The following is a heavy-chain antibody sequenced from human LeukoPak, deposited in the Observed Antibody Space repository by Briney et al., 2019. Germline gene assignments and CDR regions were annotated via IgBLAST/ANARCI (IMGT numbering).Heavy chain of an antibody. J-gene: IGHJ4*02. CDR1: GFTFSSYA. CDR2: ISSSSSYI. CDR3: ARARTWIAGY. Sequence: GGSLRLSCAASGFTFSSYAMHWVRQAPGKGLEWVSSISSSSSYIYYADSVKGRFTISRDNAKNSLYLQMNSLRAEDTAVYYCARARTWIAGYWGQGTLVTVSS. D-gene: IGHD5-12*01. V-gene: IGHV3-21*01.